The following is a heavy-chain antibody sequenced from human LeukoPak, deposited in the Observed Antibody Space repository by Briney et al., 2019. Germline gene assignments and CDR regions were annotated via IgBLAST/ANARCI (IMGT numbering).Heavy chain of an antibody. CDR1: GGSISSYY. J-gene: IGHJ4*02. Sequence: SETLSLTCTGSGGSISSYYWSWIRQPPGKGLEWIGYIYYSGSTNYNPSLKSRVTISVDTSKNQFSLKLSSVTAADTAVYYCARLIAVAAYFDYWGQGTPVTVSS. D-gene: IGHD6-19*01. CDR2: IYYSGST. V-gene: IGHV4-59*01. CDR3: ARLIAVAAYFDY.